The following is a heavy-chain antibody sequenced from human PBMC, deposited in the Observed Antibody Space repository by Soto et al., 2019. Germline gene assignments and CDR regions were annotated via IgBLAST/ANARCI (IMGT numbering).Heavy chain of an antibody. CDR3: ARVQTTLDFYYYYMDV. J-gene: IGHJ6*03. D-gene: IGHD1-1*01. CDR2: VYYSGST. V-gene: IGHV4-59*08. CDR1: GDSISDDY. Sequence: SETLSLTCTVSGDSISDDYWTWIRQPPGKALEWIGYVYYSGSTSYNPSFKSRVTIAVDTSKTQFSLKLNSVTAADTAVYYCARVQTTLDFYYYYMDVWGMGTTVTVSS.